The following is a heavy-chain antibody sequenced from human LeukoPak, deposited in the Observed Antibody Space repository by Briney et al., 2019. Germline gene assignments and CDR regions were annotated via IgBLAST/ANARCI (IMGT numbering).Heavy chain of an antibody. CDR3: ASLSVEDTAMVNVDY. V-gene: IGHV4-59*01. Sequence: PSETLSLTCTVSGGSISSYYWSWMRQPPGKGLEWIGYFYYSGSTNYNPFLESPVPISVDPPKNQFSLTLDPVSGPDTAVYYCASLSVEDTAMVNVDYWGQGTLVTVSS. J-gene: IGHJ4*02. CDR1: GGSISSYY. CDR2: FYYSGST. D-gene: IGHD5-18*01.